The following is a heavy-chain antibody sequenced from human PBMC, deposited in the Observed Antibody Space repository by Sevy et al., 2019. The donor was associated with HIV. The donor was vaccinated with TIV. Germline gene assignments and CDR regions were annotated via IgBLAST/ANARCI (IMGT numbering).Heavy chain of an antibody. J-gene: IGHJ6*02. CDR3: AIIGSKLWDRPDMDV. CDR2: FIPILHTS. CDR1: GGSLSSYA. D-gene: IGHD3-10*01. Sequence: ASVKVSCKASGGSLSSYAISWVRQAPGQGLEWMGGFIPILHTSKYTQKLQGRLTITTDESTSTANMELSSLRSEDTAIYYCAIIGSKLWDRPDMDVWGQGTTVTVSS. V-gene: IGHV1-69*05.